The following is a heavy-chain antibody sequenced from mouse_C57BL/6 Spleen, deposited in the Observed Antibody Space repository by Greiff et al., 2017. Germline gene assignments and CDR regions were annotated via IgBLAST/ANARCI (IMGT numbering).Heavy chain of an antibody. CDR2: IYPGDGDT. CDR3: ARLRLLVYAMDY. Sequence: VQRVESGAELVKPGASVKISCKASGYAFSSYWMNWVKQRPGKGLEWIGQIYPGDGDTNYNGKVKGKDTLTADKSSSTAYMQLSSLTSEDSAVYFCARLRLLVYAMDYWGQGTSVTVSS. V-gene: IGHV1-80*01. D-gene: IGHD2-3*01. J-gene: IGHJ4*01. CDR1: GYAFSSYW.